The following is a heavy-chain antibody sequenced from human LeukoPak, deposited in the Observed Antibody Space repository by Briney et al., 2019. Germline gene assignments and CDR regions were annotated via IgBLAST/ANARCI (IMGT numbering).Heavy chain of an antibody. CDR1: GGSISSYY. CDR3: ARNYDTSGYPFDY. D-gene: IGHD3-22*01. V-gene: IGHV4-59*01. Sequence: SETLSLTCTVSGGSISSYYWSRIRQPPGKGLEWIGYTHYSGSTTYNPSLKSRVTISVDTSKNQFSLKLSSVTAADTAVYYCARNYDTSGYPFDYWGQGTLVTVSS. J-gene: IGHJ4*02. CDR2: THYSGST.